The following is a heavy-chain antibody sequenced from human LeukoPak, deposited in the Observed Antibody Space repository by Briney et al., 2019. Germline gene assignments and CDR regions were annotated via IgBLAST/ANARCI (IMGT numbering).Heavy chain of an antibody. Sequence: SVKVSCKASGGTFSSYAISWVRQAPGQGLEWMGGIIPIFGTANYAQKFQGSVTITADESTSTAYMELSSLRSEDTAVYYCARDQELGIDRYYFDYWGQGTLVTVSS. D-gene: IGHD7-27*01. CDR3: ARDQELGIDRYYFDY. J-gene: IGHJ4*02. CDR1: GGTFSSYA. V-gene: IGHV1-69*13. CDR2: IIPIFGTA.